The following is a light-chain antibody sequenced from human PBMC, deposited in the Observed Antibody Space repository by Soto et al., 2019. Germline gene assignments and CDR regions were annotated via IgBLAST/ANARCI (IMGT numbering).Light chain of an antibody. J-gene: IGKJ5*01. V-gene: IGKV3-11*01. CDR3: QQRSNCPIT. Sequence: PASVSGSPGERATLSCRTSQSVSSYFAWYQQKPGRAPRLLIYDASNRATGIPARFIGSGSGTDFTLTISSLEPEDFAVYYCQQRSNCPITFGQGTRLEIK. CDR2: DAS. CDR1: QSVSSY.